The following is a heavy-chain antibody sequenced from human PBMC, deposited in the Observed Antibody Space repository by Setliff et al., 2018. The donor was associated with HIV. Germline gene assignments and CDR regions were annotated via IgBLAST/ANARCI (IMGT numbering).Heavy chain of an antibody. V-gene: IGHV4-39*07. D-gene: IGHD3-22*01. CDR2: IYYSGDS. J-gene: IGHJ2*01. CDR3: ARAKYYYDTSAYYGSRDWYFDL. CDR1: GGSISSSSYY. Sequence: ASETLSLTCTVSGGSISSSSYYWDWIRQPPGKGLEWIATIYYSGDSHYNPSLKSRVTISVDTPKNQFSLKLNSVTAADTAVYYCARAKYYYDTSAYYGSRDWYFDLWGRGTLVTVSS.